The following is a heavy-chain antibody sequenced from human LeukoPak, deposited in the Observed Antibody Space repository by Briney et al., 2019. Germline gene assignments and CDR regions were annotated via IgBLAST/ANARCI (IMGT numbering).Heavy chain of an antibody. CDR3: ARVHGAFDI. Sequence: NPGGSLRLSCAASGFTFSSYSMNWVRQAPGKGLEWVSSISSSSSYINYADSVKGRFTISRDNAKNSLYLQMNSLRAEDTAVYYCARVHGAFDIWGQGTMVTVSS. CDR1: GFTFSSYS. CDR2: ISSSSSYI. V-gene: IGHV3-21*01. J-gene: IGHJ3*02.